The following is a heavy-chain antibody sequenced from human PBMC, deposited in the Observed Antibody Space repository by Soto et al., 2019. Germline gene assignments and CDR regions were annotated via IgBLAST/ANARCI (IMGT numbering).Heavy chain of an antibody. D-gene: IGHD3-22*01. CDR1: GDSIRSGGYY. Sequence: SETLSLTCSVSGDSIRSGGYYWTWIRQQPGKGLGYIGYIHYTGSTSYNPSLKSRVTMSLDTSKNQFSLKLNSVTAADTAVYYCASNYDSRGYSGLGAFEVWGQGTMVTVSS. CDR3: ASNYDSRGYSGLGAFEV. J-gene: IGHJ3*01. CDR2: IHYTGST. V-gene: IGHV4-31*03.